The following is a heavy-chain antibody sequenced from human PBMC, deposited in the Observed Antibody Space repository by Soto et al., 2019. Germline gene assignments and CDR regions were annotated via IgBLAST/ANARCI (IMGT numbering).Heavy chain of an antibody. Sequence: EVQLVESGGGLVQPGGSLRLSCAASGFTFSDHYMDWVRQAPGKGLEWVGRTRNKANSYTTEYAASVKGRFTISRDDSKISLYLQMNSLKTEDTAVYYCARGPYGDYAGGPVAFDIWGQGTMVTVSS. V-gene: IGHV3-72*01. CDR2: TRNKANSYTT. J-gene: IGHJ3*02. D-gene: IGHD4-17*01. CDR1: GFTFSDHY. CDR3: ARGPYGDYAGGPVAFDI.